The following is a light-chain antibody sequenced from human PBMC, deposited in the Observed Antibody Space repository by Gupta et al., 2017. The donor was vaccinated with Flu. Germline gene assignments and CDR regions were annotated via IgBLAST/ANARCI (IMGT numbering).Light chain of an antibody. CDR2: STN. J-gene: IGLJ3*02. Sequence: QTVVTQEPSFSVSPGGTVTLTCGLSSGSVSTSNYPSWYQQTPGQAPRTLIYSTNSRSSGVSDRFSGSILGNKAALTITGAQADDESDFYCLLYMGSALNWVFGGGTKLTVL. V-gene: IGLV8-61*01. CDR3: LLYMGSALNWV. CDR1: SGSVSTSNY.